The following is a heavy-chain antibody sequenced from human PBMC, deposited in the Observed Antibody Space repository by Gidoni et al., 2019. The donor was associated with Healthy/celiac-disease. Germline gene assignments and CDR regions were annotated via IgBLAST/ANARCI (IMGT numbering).Heavy chain of an antibody. CDR1: GFTVSSYS. V-gene: IGHV3-21*01. J-gene: IGHJ4*02. CDR2: ISSSSSYI. CDR3: ARGLGELLLLWYFDY. Sequence: EVQLVESGGGVVKPGGSLRLSCAASGFTVSSYSMNWVRQAPGKGLEWVSSISSSSSYIYYADSVKGRFTISRDNAKNSLYLQMNSLRAEDTAVYYCARGLGELLLLWYFDYWGQGTLVTVSS. D-gene: IGHD1-26*01.